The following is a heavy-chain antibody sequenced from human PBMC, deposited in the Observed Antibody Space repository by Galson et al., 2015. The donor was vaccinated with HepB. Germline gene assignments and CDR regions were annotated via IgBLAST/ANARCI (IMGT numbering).Heavy chain of an antibody. D-gene: IGHD5-18*01. J-gene: IGHJ6*02. V-gene: IGHV3-7*05. CDR1: GFIFKSDW. Sequence: SLRLSCAGSGFIFKSDWMNWVRQTPGKGLEWVANIDTVGNKKYYVDSVEGRFTISRDNAKNSLFLQMSSLRAEDTAVYYCARGVDTPMGKSYYYGLDVWGQGTTVTVSS. CDR2: IDTVGNKK. CDR3: ARGVDTPMGKSYYYGLDV.